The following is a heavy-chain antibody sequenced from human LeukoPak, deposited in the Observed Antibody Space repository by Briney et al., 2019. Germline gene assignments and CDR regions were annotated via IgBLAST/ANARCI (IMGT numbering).Heavy chain of an antibody. CDR1: GYTFTGYY. Sequence: ASVKVSCKASGYTFTGYYMHWVRQAPGQGLEWMGWINPNSGGTNYAQKFQGRVTMTRDTSISTAYMELSRLRSDDTAVYYCARDRYYGSGSCPNWFDAWGQGTLVTVSS. CDR3: ARDRYYGSGSCPNWFDA. V-gene: IGHV1-2*02. CDR2: INPNSGGT. D-gene: IGHD3-10*01. J-gene: IGHJ5*02.